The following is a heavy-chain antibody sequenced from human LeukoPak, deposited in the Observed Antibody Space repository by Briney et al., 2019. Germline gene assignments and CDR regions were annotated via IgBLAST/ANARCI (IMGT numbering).Heavy chain of an antibody. D-gene: IGHD6-13*01. J-gene: IGHJ4*02. CDR2: IYYSGST. Sequence: SETLSLTCTVSGGSISSSSYYWGWIRQPPGTGLEWIAIIYYSGSTYYNPSLKSRVTMAVDTSKNQFSLKLSSVTAADTAVYYCATIVAAAARGFFDYWVQGTLVTVSS. V-gene: IGHV4-39*01. CDR1: GGSISSSSYY. CDR3: ATIVAAAARGFFDY.